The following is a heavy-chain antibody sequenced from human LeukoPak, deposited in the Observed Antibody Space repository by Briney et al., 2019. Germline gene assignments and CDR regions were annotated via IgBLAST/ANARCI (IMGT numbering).Heavy chain of an antibody. CDR2: ISYSGNI. CDR3: AREGPPYKPFTVVGNSGCFNV. J-gene: IGHJ3*01. V-gene: IGHV4-59*11. Sequence: PSETLSLTCSVSGASINSHFWSWIRQPPGEELEWIGHISYSGNINYNPSLKSRVTISVDTSKNQFSLKLDSVPAADSAVYYCAREGPPYKPFTVVGNSGCFNVWGQGTMVIVSA. D-gene: IGHD3-3*01. CDR1: GASINSHF.